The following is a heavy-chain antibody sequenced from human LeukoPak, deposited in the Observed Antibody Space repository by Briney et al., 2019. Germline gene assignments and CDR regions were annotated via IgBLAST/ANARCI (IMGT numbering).Heavy chain of an antibody. CDR1: GGSFSGYY. J-gene: IGHJ4*02. Sequence: SETLSLTCAVYGGSFSGYYWSWIRQPPGKGLEWIGEINHSGSTNYNPSLKSRVTISVDTSKNQFSLKLSSVTAADTAVYYCARCALYYDFWSGYHRPYYFDYWGQGTLVTVSS. CDR2: INHSGST. V-gene: IGHV4-34*01. CDR3: ARCALYYDFWSGYHRPYYFDY. D-gene: IGHD3-3*01.